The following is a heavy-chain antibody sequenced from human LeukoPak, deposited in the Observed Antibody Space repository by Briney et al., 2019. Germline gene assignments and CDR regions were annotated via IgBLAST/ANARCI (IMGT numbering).Heavy chain of an antibody. D-gene: IGHD3-16*01. CDR2: ISGSGGST. CDR1: GXTLRSHA. J-gene: IGHJ4*02. Sequence: PGGSLRLSCAASGXTLRSHAMSWVRQAPGKGLEWVSAISGSGGSTDYVDSVKGRFTISRDNSKNTLYLQMNSLRADDTAVYYCAKQMSTVTFTPFDYWGQGILVTVSS. CDR3: AKQMSTVTFTPFDY. V-gene: IGHV3-23*01.